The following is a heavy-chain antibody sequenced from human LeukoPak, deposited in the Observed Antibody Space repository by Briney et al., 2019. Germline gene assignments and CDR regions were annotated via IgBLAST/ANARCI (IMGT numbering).Heavy chain of an antibody. CDR2: INAGAST. Sequence: QSGGSLRLSCAASGFNFSKYAMSWVRQAPGKGLEWVSGINAGASTDYADSVRGRFAISRDNSKNTLYLQMNSLRVEDTALYYCAKDGRSTSPRWGQGTLVTVSS. CDR1: GFNFSKYA. D-gene: IGHD1-26*01. J-gene: IGHJ4*02. V-gene: IGHV3-23*01. CDR3: AKDGRSTSPR.